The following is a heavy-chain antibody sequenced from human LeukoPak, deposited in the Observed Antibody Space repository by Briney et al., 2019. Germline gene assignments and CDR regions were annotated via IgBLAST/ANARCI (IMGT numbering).Heavy chain of an antibody. CDR3: ARDSYSSSDKFDY. CDR1: GRSISSSSYY. V-gene: IGHV4-39*02. CDR2: IYYSGST. D-gene: IGHD6-6*01. Sequence: SDTLSLTCTVCGRSISSSSYYWGWSRQPPAKGLERIGSIYYSGSTYYNPSLKSRVTISVDTSKNQFSLKLSSVTAADTAVYYCARDSYSSSDKFDYWGQGTLVTVSS. J-gene: IGHJ4*02.